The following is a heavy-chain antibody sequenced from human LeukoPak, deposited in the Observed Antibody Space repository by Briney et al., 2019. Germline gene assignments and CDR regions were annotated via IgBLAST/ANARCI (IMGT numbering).Heavy chain of an antibody. CDR2: IYYSGST. V-gene: IGHV4-61*01. J-gene: IGHJ6*02. Sequence: SETLSLTCTVSGGSVSSGSYYWSWIRQPPGKGLEWIGYIYYSGSTNYNPSLKSRVTISVDTSKNQFSLKLSSVTAADTAVYYCARDYGMVVWGQGTTVTVSS. CDR3: ARDYGMVV. CDR1: GGSVSSGSYY.